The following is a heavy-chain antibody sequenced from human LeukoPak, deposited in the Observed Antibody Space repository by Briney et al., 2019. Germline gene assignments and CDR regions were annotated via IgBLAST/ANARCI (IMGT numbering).Heavy chain of an antibody. V-gene: IGHV3-30*02. D-gene: IGHD1-26*01. CDR1: GFTFSDYG. CDR2: IQHDGTNK. CDR3: AKDQAGA. Sequence: GGSLRLSCAASGFTFSDYGMHWVRQAPGKGLEWVGCIQHDGTNKYYADPVKGRFTISRDNSKNTLYLQMNSLGAGDTAVYYCAKDQAGAWGQGTLVTVSS. J-gene: IGHJ5*02.